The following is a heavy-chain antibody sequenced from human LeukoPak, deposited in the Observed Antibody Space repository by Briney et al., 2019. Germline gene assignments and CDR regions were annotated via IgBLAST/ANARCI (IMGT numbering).Heavy chain of an antibody. V-gene: IGHV3-23*01. CDR3: AKFWDFGDYAIDY. Sequence: GGSLRLSCAASGFTFSSYSMNWVRQAPGKGLEWVSAVSGSGDSTYYAGSVKGRFTISRDNSKYTVYLQMNSLRAEDTAVYYCAKFWDFGDYAIDYWGQGTLVTVSS. CDR1: GFTFSSYS. CDR2: VSGSGDST. D-gene: IGHD4-17*01. J-gene: IGHJ4*02.